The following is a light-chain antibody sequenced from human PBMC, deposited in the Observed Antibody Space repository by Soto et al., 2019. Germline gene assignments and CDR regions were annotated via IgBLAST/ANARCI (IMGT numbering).Light chain of an antibody. J-gene: IGKJ5*01. V-gene: IGKV2-28*01. CDR2: FGS. CDR3: MQALQSLT. Sequence: EIVMTQSPRTLPVTPGEPSSICCSSSQSLLYNNTYNYLDWYVQKPGQSPQLLIYFGSNRAPGVPDRFSGSGSGTDFTLKINRVEAEDVGTYYCMQALQSLTFGQGTRLEI. CDR1: QSLLYNNTYNY.